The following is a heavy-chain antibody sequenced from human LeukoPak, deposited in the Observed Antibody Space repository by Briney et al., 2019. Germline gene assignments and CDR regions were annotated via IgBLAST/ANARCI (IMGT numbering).Heavy chain of an antibody. V-gene: IGHV3-74*01. J-gene: IGHJ4*02. CDR3: ATDILGSSWSR. CDR2: VNSDGSSA. D-gene: IGHD6-13*01. Sequence: GGSLRLSCAASGFTFSSYWMHWVRHAPGKGLVWVSRVNSDGSSASYADSVKGRFTISRDNAKSTLSLQMNSLRAEDTAVYYCATDILGSSWSRWGQGTLVTVSS. CDR1: GFTFSSYW.